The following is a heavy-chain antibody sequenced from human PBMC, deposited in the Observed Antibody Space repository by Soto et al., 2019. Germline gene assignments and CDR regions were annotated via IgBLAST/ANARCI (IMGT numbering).Heavy chain of an antibody. Sequence: GESLKISCKGSGYSFTSYWISWVRQMPGKGLEWMGRIDPSDSYTNYSPSFQGHVTISADKSISTAYLQWSSLKASDTAMYYCARTSMQSRGYSYGHGGMDVWGQATTVTVSS. V-gene: IGHV5-10-1*01. D-gene: IGHD5-18*01. CDR3: ARTSMQSRGYSYGHGGMDV. J-gene: IGHJ6*02. CDR1: GYSFTSYW. CDR2: IDPSDSYT.